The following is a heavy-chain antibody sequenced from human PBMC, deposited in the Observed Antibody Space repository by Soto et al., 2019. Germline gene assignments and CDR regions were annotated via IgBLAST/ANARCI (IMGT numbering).Heavy chain of an antibody. CDR1: GGTFSSYA. Sequence: ASVKVSCKASGGTFSSYAISWVRQAPGQGLEWMGGIISIFGTANYAQKFQGRVTITADESTSTAYMELSSLRSEDTAVYYCASGDVVVVPAAIRGHYYGMDVWGQGTTVTVSS. J-gene: IGHJ6*02. D-gene: IGHD2-2*02. CDR2: IISIFGTA. V-gene: IGHV1-69*13. CDR3: ASGDVVVVPAAIRGHYYGMDV.